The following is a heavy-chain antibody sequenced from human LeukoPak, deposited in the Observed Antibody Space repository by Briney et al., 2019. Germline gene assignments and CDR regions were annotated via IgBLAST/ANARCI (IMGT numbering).Heavy chain of an antibody. D-gene: IGHD6-13*01. CDR3: ARDPGTLATYFDY. CDR2: IWYDGSKK. Sequence: RAGGSLRLSCAASGYSFSSYGMQWVRQAPGKGLEWVAVIWYDGSKKYYADSVKGRFTISRDDSKNTLYLQMNSLRAEDTAIYYCARDPGTLATYFDYWGPGTLVTVSS. J-gene: IGHJ4*02. V-gene: IGHV3-33*01. CDR1: GYSFSSYG.